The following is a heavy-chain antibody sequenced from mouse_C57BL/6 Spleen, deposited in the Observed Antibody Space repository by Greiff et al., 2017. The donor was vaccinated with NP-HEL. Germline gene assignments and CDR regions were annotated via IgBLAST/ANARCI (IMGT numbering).Heavy chain of an antibody. CDR2: IWRGGST. CDR1: GFSLTSYG. Sequence: VQGVESGPGLVQPSQSLSITCTVSGFSLTSYGVHWVRQSPGKGLEWLGVIWRGGSTDYNAAFISRLSISKDNSKSQVFFKMNSLQADDTAIYYCAREGFAYWGQGTLVTVSA. CDR3: AREGFAY. V-gene: IGHV2-2*01. J-gene: IGHJ3*01.